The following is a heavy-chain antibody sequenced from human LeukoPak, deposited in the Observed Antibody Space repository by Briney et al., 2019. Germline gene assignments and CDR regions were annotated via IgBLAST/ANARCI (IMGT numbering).Heavy chain of an antibody. V-gene: IGHV1-18*01. D-gene: IGHD1-26*01. CDR3: AIIDLSSGFDY. J-gene: IGHJ4*02. CDR1: GYTFTTYG. Sequence: ASVKVSCKTSGYTFTTYGIDWVRQAPGQGLERMGWISPYNGNTDYEQKFQGRFALTADTSTSTAYMELRSLRSDDTATYYYAIIDLSSGFDYWGQGTLVTVSS. CDR2: ISPYNGNT.